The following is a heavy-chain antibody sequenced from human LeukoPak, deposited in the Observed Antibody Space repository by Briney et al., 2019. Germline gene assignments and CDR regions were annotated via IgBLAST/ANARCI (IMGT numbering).Heavy chain of an antibody. V-gene: IGHV4-39*07. CDR1: GGSISSSSYY. Sequence: SETLSLTCTVSGGSISSSSYYWGWIRQPPGKGLEWIGSIYYSGSTYYNPSLKSRVTISVDTSKNQFSLKLSSVTAADTAVYYCARAGVGGPYCGSTSCYSSRPFDPWGQGTLVTVSS. CDR2: IYYSGST. D-gene: IGHD2-2*01. CDR3: ARAGVGGPYCGSTSCYSSRPFDP. J-gene: IGHJ5*02.